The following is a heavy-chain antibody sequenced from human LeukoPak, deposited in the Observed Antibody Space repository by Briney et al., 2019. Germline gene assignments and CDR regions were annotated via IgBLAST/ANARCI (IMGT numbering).Heavy chain of an antibody. CDR3: AKFVNYGNYYYYYYMDV. CDR2: IYSGGST. V-gene: IGHV3-53*01. Sequence: GGSLRLSCAASGFTVSSNYMSWVRQAPGKGLERVSVIYSGGSTYYADSVKGRFTISRDNSKNTLYLQMNSLRAEDTALYFCAKFVNYGNYYYYYYMDVWGKGTTVTVSS. D-gene: IGHD3-10*01. CDR1: GFTVSSNY. J-gene: IGHJ6*03.